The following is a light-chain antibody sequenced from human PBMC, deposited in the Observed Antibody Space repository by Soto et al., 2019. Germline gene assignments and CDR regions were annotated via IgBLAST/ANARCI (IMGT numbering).Light chain of an antibody. CDR3: QQSYSTPPYT. CDR1: QSIRGY. Sequence: DIQMTQSPSSLSASVGDRVTITCRASQSIRGYLNWYQQKPGRGPKLLIYAASSVQSGVQSRFSGRGPGTDFTLTISRLQPEDFATYYCQQSYSTPPYTFGQGTKLEIK. V-gene: IGKV1-39*01. CDR2: AAS. J-gene: IGKJ2*01.